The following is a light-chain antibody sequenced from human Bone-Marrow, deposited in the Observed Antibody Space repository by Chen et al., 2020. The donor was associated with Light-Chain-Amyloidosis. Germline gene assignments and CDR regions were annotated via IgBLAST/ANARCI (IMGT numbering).Light chain of an antibody. CDR1: SSDVGGDNH. J-gene: IGLJ1*01. Sequence: QSALPQPASVPGSPGQSNTISCTGTSSDVGGDNHVSWYQQHPDKAPKLMIYEVTNRPSWVPDRFSGSKSDNTASLTISGLQTEDEADYFCSSYTITNTLVFGSGTRVTVL. CDR2: EVT. V-gene: IGLV2-14*01. CDR3: SSYTITNTLV.